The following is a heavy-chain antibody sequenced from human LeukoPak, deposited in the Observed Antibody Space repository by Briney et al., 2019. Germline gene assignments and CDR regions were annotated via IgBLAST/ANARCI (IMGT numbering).Heavy chain of an antibody. CDR1: GFTFSSFA. CDR2: ISGSGGST. V-gene: IGHV3-23*01. Sequence: PGGSLRLSCAASGFTFSSFAMSWVRLAPGKGLEWVSAISGSGGSTYYADSVKGRFTISRDNSKNTLYLQMNSLRAEDTAVYYCAKAREAVRYFDWLEDYYYGMDVWGQGTTVTVSS. D-gene: IGHD3-9*01. CDR3: AKAREAVRYFDWLEDYYYGMDV. J-gene: IGHJ6*02.